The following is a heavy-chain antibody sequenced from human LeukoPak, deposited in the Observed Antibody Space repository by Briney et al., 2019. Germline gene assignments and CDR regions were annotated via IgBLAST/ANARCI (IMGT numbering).Heavy chain of an antibody. Sequence: SVKVSCKASGGTFSSYAISWVRQAPGQGLEWMGGIIPIFGTANYAQKFQGRVTITTDKSTSTAYMELSSLRSEDTAVYYCASDTGYSSGWYGNNWFDPWGQGSLVTVSS. J-gene: IGHJ5*02. D-gene: IGHD6-19*01. CDR2: IIPIFGTA. CDR1: GGTFSSYA. CDR3: ASDTGYSSGWYGNNWFDP. V-gene: IGHV1-69*05.